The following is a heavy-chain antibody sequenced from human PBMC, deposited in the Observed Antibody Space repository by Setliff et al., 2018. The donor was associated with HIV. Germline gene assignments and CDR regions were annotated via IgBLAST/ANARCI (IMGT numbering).Heavy chain of an antibody. CDR2: IYTSGST. CDR1: GGSFSSGIYY. D-gene: IGHD6-13*01. Sequence: SETLSLTCTVSGGSFSSGIYYWSWIRQPAGKGLEWIGRIYTSGSTNYNPSLKSRVTISVDTSKNQLSLKLSSVTAADTAVYYCARAPRYSSSWYGDYHYYMDVWGKGTTVTVSS. CDR3: ARAPRYSSSWYGDYHYYMDV. J-gene: IGHJ6*03. V-gene: IGHV4-61*02.